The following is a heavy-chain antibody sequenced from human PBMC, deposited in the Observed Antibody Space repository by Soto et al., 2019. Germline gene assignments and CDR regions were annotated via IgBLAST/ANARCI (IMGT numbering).Heavy chain of an antibody. Sequence: SETLSLTCTVSGGSISSGGYYWSWILHYPGKGLEWIGNIFYSGTTYYNPSLKSRVAISIDTSKNQLSLKLSSVTAADTAVYYCARERQPYINTQGVWSGRWGKKTLLTVSS. J-gene: IGHJ5*02. V-gene: IGHV4-31*03. CDR1: GGSISSGGYY. D-gene: IGHD4-4*01. CDR3: ARERQPYINTQGVWSGR. CDR2: IFYSGTT.